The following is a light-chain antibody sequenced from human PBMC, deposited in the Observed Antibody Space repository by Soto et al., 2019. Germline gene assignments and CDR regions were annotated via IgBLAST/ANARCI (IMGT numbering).Light chain of an antibody. Sequence: EIVMTQSPAILSVSPGERATLSCRASQSVSSNLAWFQQKPGQTPRLPFNGASTKATGIPARFTGSGAGTEFIPTLSSPQSEDFAVYYCQQYDNLPPTVGQGTKVDIK. CDR2: GAS. CDR1: QSVSSN. CDR3: QQYDNLPPT. J-gene: IGKJ1*01. V-gene: IGKV3-15*01.